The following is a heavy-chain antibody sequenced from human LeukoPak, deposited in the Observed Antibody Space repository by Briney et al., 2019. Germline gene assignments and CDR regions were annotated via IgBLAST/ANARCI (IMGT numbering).Heavy chain of an antibody. CDR3: ARGSSGWGPFDD. CDR1: GFTFSSYW. J-gene: IGHJ4*02. CDR2: INTDGSST. Sequence: GGSLRLSCAASGFTFSSYWMHWVRQAPGKGLVWVSRINTDGSSTSYADSVKGRFTISRDNAKNTLYLQMNSLRAEDTAVYFCARGSSGWGPFDDWGQGTLVTVSS. V-gene: IGHV3-74*01. D-gene: IGHD6-19*01.